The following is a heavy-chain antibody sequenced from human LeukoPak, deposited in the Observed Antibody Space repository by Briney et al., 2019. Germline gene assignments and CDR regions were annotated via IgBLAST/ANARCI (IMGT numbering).Heavy chain of an antibody. CDR3: ARPPYYYDSSGPWDY. D-gene: IGHD3-22*01. J-gene: IGHJ4*02. CDR2: INPSGGDT. CDR1: GYTFTSYY. V-gene: IGHV1-46*01. Sequence: ASVKVSCKASGYTFTSYYIHWVRQAPGQGLEWMGKINPSGGDTVYAQKFQARVTMTRDTSTSTVYMELGSRRSEDTAVYYCARPPYYYDSSGPWDYWGQGTLVTVSS.